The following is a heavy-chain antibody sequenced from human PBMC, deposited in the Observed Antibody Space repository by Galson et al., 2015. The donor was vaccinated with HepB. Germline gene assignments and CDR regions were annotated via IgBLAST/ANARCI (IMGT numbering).Heavy chain of an antibody. CDR2: MNPNSGNT. CDR3: ARANYYDSSGYPEFDY. J-gene: IGHJ4*02. CDR1: GYTFTSYD. D-gene: IGHD3-22*01. Sequence: SCKASGYTFTSYDINWVRQATGQGLEWMGWMNPNSGNTGYAQKFQGRVTMTRNTSISTAYMELSSLRSEDTAVYYCARANYYDSSGYPEFDYWGQGTLVTVSS. V-gene: IGHV1-8*01.